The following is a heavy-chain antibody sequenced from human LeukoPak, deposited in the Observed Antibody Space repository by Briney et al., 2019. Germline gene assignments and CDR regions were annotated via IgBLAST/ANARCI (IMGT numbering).Heavy chain of an antibody. D-gene: IGHD6-13*01. Sequence: PGGSLRLSCAASGFTFSSYSMNWVRQAPGKGLEWVSSISSSTSYIYYADSVKGRFTISRDNAKNSLYLQMNSLRAEDTAVYYCARDQGRELARHSSWYYYNILGYYFDYWGQGTLVTVSS. V-gene: IGHV3-21*04. CDR2: ISSSTSYI. CDR3: ARDQGRELARHSSWYYYNILGYYFDY. J-gene: IGHJ4*02. CDR1: GFTFSSYS.